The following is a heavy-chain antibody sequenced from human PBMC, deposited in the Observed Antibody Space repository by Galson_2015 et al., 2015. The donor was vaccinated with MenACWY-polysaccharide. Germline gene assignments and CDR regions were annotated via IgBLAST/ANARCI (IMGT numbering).Heavy chain of an antibody. CDR3: ALCRYSTNGVYYRGIADY. CDR2: IYRDDEK. J-gene: IGHJ4*02. D-gene: IGHD2-8*01. Sequence: PALVKPTQTLTLTCTFSGFSLSTTEVGVGWIRQSPGKALEWLTVIYRDDEKRYSPSLKTRLTITKDTSRSQVVLTMTNMDPVDTGTYYCALCRYSTNGVYYRGIADYWGQGTLVTVSS. V-gene: IGHV2-5*02. CDR1: GFSLSTTEVG.